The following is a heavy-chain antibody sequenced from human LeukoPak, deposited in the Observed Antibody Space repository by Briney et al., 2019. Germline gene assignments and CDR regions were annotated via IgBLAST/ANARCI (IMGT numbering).Heavy chain of an antibody. CDR2: IYYSGST. D-gene: IGHD6-13*01. J-gene: IGHJ2*01. Sequence: SETLSLTCTVSGGSISSSSYYWGWIRQPPGKGLEWIGSIYYSGSTYYNPSLKSRVTISVDTSKNQFSLKLSSVTAADTAVYYCATYSSTYWYFDLWGRGTLVTVSS. CDR3: ATYSSTYWYFDL. CDR1: GGSISSSSYY. V-gene: IGHV4-39*07.